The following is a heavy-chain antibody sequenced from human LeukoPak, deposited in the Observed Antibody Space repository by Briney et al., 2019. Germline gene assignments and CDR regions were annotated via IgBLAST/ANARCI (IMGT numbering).Heavy chain of an antibody. D-gene: IGHD1-26*01. CDR2: IYSGGNT. J-gene: IGHJ5*02. CDR1: GFTVSNNY. Sequence: GGSLPLSCAASGFTVSNNYISWVRQAPGKGLEWVSVIYSGGNTYYADSVKGRFTISSDNSKNTLYLQMNSLRAEDTAVYYCAKTIVGVTNWFDPWGQGTLVTVSS. V-gene: IGHV3-53*01. CDR3: AKTIVGVTNWFDP.